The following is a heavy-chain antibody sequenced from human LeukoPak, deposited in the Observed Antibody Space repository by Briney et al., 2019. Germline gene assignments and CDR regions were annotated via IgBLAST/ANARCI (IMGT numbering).Heavy chain of an antibody. J-gene: IGHJ5*02. D-gene: IGHD2-2*01. CDR2: ISGSGGST. Sequence: GASVKVSCKASGGTFSSYAMSWVRQAPGKGLEWVSAISGSGGSTYYADSVKGRFTISRDNSKNTLYLQMNSLRAEDTAVYYCAHERGSCSSTSCHNWFDPWGQGTLVTVSS. CDR3: AHERGSCSSTSCHNWFDP. CDR1: GGTFSSYA. V-gene: IGHV3-23*01.